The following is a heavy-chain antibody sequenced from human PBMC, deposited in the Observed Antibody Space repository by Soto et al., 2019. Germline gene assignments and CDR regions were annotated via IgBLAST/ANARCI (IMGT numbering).Heavy chain of an antibody. D-gene: IGHD3-10*01. J-gene: IGHJ4*02. CDR3: AHEAGSGWDY. V-gene: IGHV2-5*05. CDR1: GFSLSTSGVG. CDR2: IYWDDDK. Sequence: QITLKESGPTLVKPTQTLTLTCTFSGFSLSTSGVGVGWIRQPPGKALDWLALIYWDDDKRYGPSLKSRLTITKDTSINQVVPTKTDMDPVDTVKYYCAHEAGSGWDYWSQGTVVTVSS.